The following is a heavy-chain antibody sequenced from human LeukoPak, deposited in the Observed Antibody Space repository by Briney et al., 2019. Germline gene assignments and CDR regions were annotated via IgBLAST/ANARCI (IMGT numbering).Heavy chain of an antibody. CDR2: INHSGST. CDR1: GGSFRGYY. V-gene: IGHV4-34*01. D-gene: IGHD6-19*01. CDR3: ARGYSSGWFDY. J-gene: IGHJ4*02. Sequence: PSETLSLTCAVYGGSFRGYYWSWIRQPPGKGLEWIGEINHSGSTNYNPSLKSRATISVDTSKNQFSLKLSSVTAADTAVYYCARGYSSGWFDYWGQGTLVTVSS.